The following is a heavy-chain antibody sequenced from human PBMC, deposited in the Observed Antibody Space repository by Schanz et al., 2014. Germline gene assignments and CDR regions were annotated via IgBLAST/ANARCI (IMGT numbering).Heavy chain of an antibody. V-gene: IGHV4-31*03. J-gene: IGHJ5*02. CDR1: GGSISSGGYY. CDR2: ISYSGTT. CDR3: ARDALGGPHNWFDP. D-gene: IGHD3-16*01. Sequence: QVQLQESGPGLVKPSQTLSLTCTVSGGSISSGGYYWSWIRQHPGKGLEWIGYISYSGTTYYNPSLKGWVTISIRPSKTQFSLKLSSVTAADTAVYYCARDALGGPHNWFDPWGQGTLVSVSS.